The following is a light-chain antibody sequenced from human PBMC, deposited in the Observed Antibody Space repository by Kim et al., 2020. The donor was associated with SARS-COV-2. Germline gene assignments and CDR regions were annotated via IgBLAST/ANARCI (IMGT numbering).Light chain of an antibody. V-gene: IGLV1-47*01. CDR2: RNN. CDR3: AAWDDSLSGRV. Sequence: GQRDTLACSGISSNVGINYVYWYQQLPGTAPKLLIYRNNQWPSGVPDRFSGSKSGTSASLAISGLRSEDEADYYCAAWDDSLSGRVFGGGTQLTIL. CDR1: SSNVGINY. J-gene: IGLJ3*02.